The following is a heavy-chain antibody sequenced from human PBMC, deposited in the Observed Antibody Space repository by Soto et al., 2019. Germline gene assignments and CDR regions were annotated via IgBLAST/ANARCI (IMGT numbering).Heavy chain of an antibody. J-gene: IGHJ6*02. V-gene: IGHV4-59*01. D-gene: IGHD6-13*01. CDR1: GGSITSYY. CDR2: IYYSLST. Sequence: SEALSLTFTVSGGSITSYYWIWILQPPGKGLDGIGYIYYSLSTDYNPSLKSRVTISVYTSKNQFSLKLSSVTAADTAVYYCARHQQQLEKGDPELYGMDVWGQGTTVTVSS. CDR3: ARHQQQLEKGDPELYGMDV.